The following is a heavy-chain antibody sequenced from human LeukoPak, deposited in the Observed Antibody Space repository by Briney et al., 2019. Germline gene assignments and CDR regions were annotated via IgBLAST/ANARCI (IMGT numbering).Heavy chain of an antibody. V-gene: IGHV4-39*01. D-gene: IGHD1-7*01. CDR2: VHSGGST. J-gene: IGHJ4*02. Sequence: KSSETLSLTCDVSGGSISSSRTYYWGWIRQPPGKGLEWIGSVHSGGSTYFNPSLRSRVTISVDTSKNQFSLRLNSVTAADTAVYYCSAERAGTIVDYWGQGTLVTVSS. CDR3: SAERAGTIVDY. CDR1: GGSISSSRTYY.